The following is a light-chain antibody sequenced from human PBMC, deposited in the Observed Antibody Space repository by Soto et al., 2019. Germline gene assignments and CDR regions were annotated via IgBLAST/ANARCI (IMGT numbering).Light chain of an antibody. Sequence: QLVLTQSPSASASLGDSVKLTCTLSSGHNNYAIAWHQQQPEKGPRYLMKLNSDGSHSKGDGIPDRFSGSSSGTERYLTISSLQSEDEADYYCQTWGTGIVVFGGGTKLTVL. J-gene: IGLJ2*01. CDR2: LNSDGSH. CDR3: QTWGTGIVV. V-gene: IGLV4-69*01. CDR1: SGHNNYA.